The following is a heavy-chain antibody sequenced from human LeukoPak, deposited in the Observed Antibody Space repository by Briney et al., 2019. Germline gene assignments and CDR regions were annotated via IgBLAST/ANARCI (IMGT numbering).Heavy chain of an antibody. D-gene: IGHD6-19*01. CDR2: IYSGGST. J-gene: IGHJ4*02. V-gene: IGHV3-66*01. CDR1: GFTVSSTY. Sequence: GGSLRLSCAASGFTVSSTYMSWVRQAPGKGLEWVSVIYSGGSTYYADSVRGRFTISRDNSKNTLYLQMNSLRAEDTAVYYCARDWGRIAVADWGQGTLVTVSS. CDR3: ARDWGRIAVAD.